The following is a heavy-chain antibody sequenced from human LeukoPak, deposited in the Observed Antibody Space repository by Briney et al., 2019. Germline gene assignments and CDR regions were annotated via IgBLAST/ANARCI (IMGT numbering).Heavy chain of an antibody. CDR1: GFTFSSFE. CDR2: ISTTGTTI. D-gene: IGHD5-12*01. Sequence: PGGSLRLSRAASGFTFSSFEMYWVRQAPGKGLEWVSYISTTGTTIYYADSVKGRFTISRDNAKNSLYLQMNSLRAEDTAIYYCASERGYSGYGDFDYWGQGTLVTVSS. V-gene: IGHV3-48*03. CDR3: ASERGYSGYGDFDY. J-gene: IGHJ4*02.